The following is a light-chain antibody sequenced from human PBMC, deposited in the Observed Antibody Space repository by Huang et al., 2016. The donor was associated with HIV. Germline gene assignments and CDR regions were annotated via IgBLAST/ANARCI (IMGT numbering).Light chain of an antibody. CDR1: QRLLYSSSNKNF. CDR2: WAS. CDR3: QQYYTTPWT. J-gene: IGKJ1*01. Sequence: DIVMTQSPDSLAVSLGERATINCKSSQRLLYSSSNKNFLAWYQQKPGQPPKLLIYWASFRESGVPDRFSGSGSGTDFTLTISSLQAEDVAVYYCQQYYTTPWTFGQGTKVEIK. V-gene: IGKV4-1*01.